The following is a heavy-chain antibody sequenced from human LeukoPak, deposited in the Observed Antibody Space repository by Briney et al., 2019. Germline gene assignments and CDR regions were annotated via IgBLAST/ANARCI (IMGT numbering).Heavy chain of an antibody. D-gene: IGHD3-16*01. CDR2: ISWNSGSI. CDR3: AKDNLWGGLDY. CDR1: GFTFDDYA. Sequence: GGSLRLSCAASGFTFDDYAMHWVRQAPGKGLEWVSGISWNSGSIGYADSVKGRFTISRDNAKNSLYPQMNSLRAEDTALYYCAKDNLWGGLDYWGQGTLVTVSS. V-gene: IGHV3-9*01. J-gene: IGHJ4*02.